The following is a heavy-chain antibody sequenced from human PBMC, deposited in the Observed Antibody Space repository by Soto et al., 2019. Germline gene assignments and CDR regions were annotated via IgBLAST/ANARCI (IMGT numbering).Heavy chain of an antibody. CDR2: IWNDGIRK. CDR3: ARSRPRCAGDNCYHWFDT. J-gene: IGHJ5*01. V-gene: IGHV3-33*03. Sequence: GGSLRLSCAASGFTFSKYGMHWVRQAPGKGLEWVALIWNDGIRKVYVDSVKGRFTISRDNSKNTLDLQMNNLRDEDTAVYFCARSRPRCAGDNCYHWFDTWGPGTLVTVSS. CDR1: GFTFSKYG. D-gene: IGHD2-21*02.